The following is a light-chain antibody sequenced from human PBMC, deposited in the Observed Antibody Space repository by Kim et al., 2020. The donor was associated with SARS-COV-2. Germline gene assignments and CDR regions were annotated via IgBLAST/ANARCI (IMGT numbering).Light chain of an antibody. V-gene: IGLV3-1*01. Sequence: VSPGQTASITCSGDKLGDKYACWYQQNPGQSPVLVIYQDSKRPSGIPERFSGSNSGNTATLTISGTQAMDEADYYCQAWDSSTFYVFGTGTKVTVL. J-gene: IGLJ1*01. CDR1: KLGDKY. CDR3: QAWDSSTFYV. CDR2: QDS.